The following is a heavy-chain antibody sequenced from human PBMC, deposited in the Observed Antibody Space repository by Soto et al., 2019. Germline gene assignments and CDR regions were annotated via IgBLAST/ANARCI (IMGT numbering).Heavy chain of an antibody. J-gene: IGHJ4*02. V-gene: IGHV3-7*05. Sequence: EVQLVESGGGLVQSGGSLRLSCAASGFTFSNYWMTWVRQAPGKGMEWVANIKGDGSEKDSGDSVKGRFSISTDNAEHSLFLQMNSLTAADTAIYSCARNSGWYRLDFWGQGALVTVSS. CDR2: IKGDGSEK. CDR3: ARNSGWYRLDF. D-gene: IGHD6-19*01. CDR1: GFTFSNYW.